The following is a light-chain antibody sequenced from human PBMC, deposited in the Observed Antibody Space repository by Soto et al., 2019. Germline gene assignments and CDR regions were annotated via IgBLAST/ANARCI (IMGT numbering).Light chain of an antibody. Sequence: QSALTQPRSVSGSPGQSVTISCTGTTSDVGGYEYVSWYQQYPGKAPKLLIYHVVQRPSGVPDRFSGSKSGTTASLIISGLRAEDEADYYYCSLEGSNALVVFGGGTKLTVL. CDR3: CSLEGSNALVV. CDR1: TSDVGGYEY. V-gene: IGLV2-11*01. CDR2: HVV. J-gene: IGLJ2*01.